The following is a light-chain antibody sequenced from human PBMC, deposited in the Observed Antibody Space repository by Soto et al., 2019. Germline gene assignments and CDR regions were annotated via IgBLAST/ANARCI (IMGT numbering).Light chain of an antibody. V-gene: IGKV3-20*01. Sequence: EIVLTQSPGTLSLSPGEGATLSCRASQSVKSSYLAWYQQKPGQAPRLLMYGASSRATGTPDRFSGSGAGTDFTLTIGRLEPEDFAVYFCQQYGSSPWTFGQGTKVEIK. CDR3: QQYGSSPWT. CDR2: GAS. CDR1: QSVKSSY. J-gene: IGKJ1*01.